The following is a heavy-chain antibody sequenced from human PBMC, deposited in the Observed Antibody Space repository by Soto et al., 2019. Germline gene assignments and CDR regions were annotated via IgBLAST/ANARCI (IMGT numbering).Heavy chain of an antibody. D-gene: IGHD3-10*01. J-gene: IGHJ6*03. CDR2: IRSKANSYAT. CDR1: GFTFSGSA. CDR3: TRSGSYYNLYYYYYYMDV. V-gene: IGHV3-73*01. Sequence: ASVKVSCKASGFTFSGSAMHWVRQASGKGLEWVGRIRSKANSYATAYAASVKGRFTISRDDSKNTAYLQMNSLKTEDTAVYYCTRSGSYYNLYYYYYYMDVWGKGTTVTVSS.